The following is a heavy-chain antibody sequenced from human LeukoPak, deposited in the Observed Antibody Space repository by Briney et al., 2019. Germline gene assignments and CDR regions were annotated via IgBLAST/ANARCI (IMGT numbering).Heavy chain of an antibody. V-gene: IGHV4-34*01. CDR2: INHSGST. J-gene: IGHJ4*02. D-gene: IGHD6-19*01. CDR3: AREHSSGLYY. Sequence: SGTLSLTCAVYGGSFSGYYWSWIRQPPGKGLEWIGEINHSGSTNYNPSLKSRVTISVDTSKNQFSLKLSSVTAADTAVYYCAREHSSGLYYWGQGTLVTVSS. CDR1: GGSFSGYY.